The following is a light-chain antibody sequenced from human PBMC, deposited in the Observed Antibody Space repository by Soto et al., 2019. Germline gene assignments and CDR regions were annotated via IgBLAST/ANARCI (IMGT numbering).Light chain of an antibody. J-gene: IGKJ1*01. CDR3: QQYGSSPPT. Sequence: EIVLTQSPGTLSLSPGERATLSCRASQSVSSSYLAWYQQNPGQAPRLLIYGASSRATGIPDRFSGSGSGTDFTLTISRLEPEDFAVSYCQQYGSSPPTFGQGTKVEIK. CDR1: QSVSSSY. V-gene: IGKV3-20*01. CDR2: GAS.